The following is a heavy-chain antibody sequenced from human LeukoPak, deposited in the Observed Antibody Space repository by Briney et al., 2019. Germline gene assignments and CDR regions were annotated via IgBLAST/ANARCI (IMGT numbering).Heavy chain of an antibody. CDR2: ISYDGSNK. CDR1: GFTFSSYA. CDR3: VRWGSYSQGMDV. D-gene: IGHD3-16*01. V-gene: IGHV3-30-3*01. J-gene: IGHJ6*02. Sequence: PGRSLRLSCAASGFTFSSYAMHWVRQAPGKGLEWVAVISYDGSNKYYADSVKGRFTISRDNSKNTLYLQMNSLRAEDTAVYYCVRWGSYSQGMDVWGQGTTVTVSS.